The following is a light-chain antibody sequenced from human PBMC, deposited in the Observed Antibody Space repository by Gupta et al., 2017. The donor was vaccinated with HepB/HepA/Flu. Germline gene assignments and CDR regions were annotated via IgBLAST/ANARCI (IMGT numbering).Light chain of an antibody. CDR2: RNN. CDR3: AAWDDSLSGVV. CDR1: SSNIGSNY. V-gene: IGLV1-47*01. Sequence: QSLLSQPPSASGTPGQRVTISCSASSSNIGSNYIYWYQQLPGTAPKLLIYRNNQRPSGVPDRFSGSKSGTSASLAISGLRSEDEADYYCAAWDDSLSGVVVGGGTKLTVL. J-gene: IGLJ2*01.